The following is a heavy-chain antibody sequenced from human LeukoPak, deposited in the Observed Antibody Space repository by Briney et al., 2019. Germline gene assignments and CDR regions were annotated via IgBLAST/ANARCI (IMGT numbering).Heavy chain of an antibody. V-gene: IGHV4-38-2*01. CDR2: IYHSGST. Sequence: PSETLSLTCAVSGYSISSGYYWGWIRQPPGKGLEWIGSIYHSGSTYYNPSLKSRVTISVDTSKNQFSLKLSSVTAADTAVYYCARVERGSGSFYYYYYMDVWSKGTTVTVSS. CDR1: GYSISSGYY. CDR3: ARVERGSGSFYYYYYMDV. D-gene: IGHD3-10*01. J-gene: IGHJ6*03.